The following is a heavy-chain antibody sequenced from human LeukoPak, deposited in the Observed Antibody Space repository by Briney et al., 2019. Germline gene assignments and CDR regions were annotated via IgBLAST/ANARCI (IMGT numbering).Heavy chain of an antibody. Sequence: PSETLSLTCTVSGGSISNYYWSWIRQPPGKGLEWIGYVYYTGSTSYNPSLKSRVTISGDTSKYQFSLKLSSVTAADTAVYYCARLHCSGGSCSPDYWGQGTLVTVSS. J-gene: IGHJ4*02. V-gene: IGHV4-59*08. CDR2: VYYTGST. D-gene: IGHD2-15*01. CDR3: ARLHCSGGSCSPDY. CDR1: GGSISNYY.